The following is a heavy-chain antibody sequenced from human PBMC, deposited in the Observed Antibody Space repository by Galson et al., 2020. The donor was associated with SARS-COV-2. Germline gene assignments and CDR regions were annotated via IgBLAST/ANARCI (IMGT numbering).Heavy chain of an antibody. V-gene: IGHV3-30-3*01. Sequence: GESLKISCAASGFTFTNYALHWVRQAPGKGLEWVAVMSYDGSNKYYADSVMGRFTISRDNSKSTLYLQMNSLGPEDTAVYYCARSRLAAAGREIGPYWGQGTLVTVPS. D-gene: IGHD6-13*01. CDR3: ARSRLAAAGREIGPY. J-gene: IGHJ4*02. CDR2: MSYDGSNK. CDR1: GFTFTNYA.